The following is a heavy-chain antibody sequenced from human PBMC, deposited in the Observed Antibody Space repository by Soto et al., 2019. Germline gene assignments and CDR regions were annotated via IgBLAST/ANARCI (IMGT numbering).Heavy chain of an antibody. Sequence: VGSLRLSCAASGFTFSSYSMNWVRQAPGKGLEWVSSISSSSYIYYADSVKGRFTISRDNAKNSLYLQMNSLRAEDTAVYYCASELERRYYYGMDVWGQGTTVTVSS. D-gene: IGHD1-1*01. J-gene: IGHJ6*02. V-gene: IGHV3-21*01. CDR2: ISSSSYI. CDR1: GFTFSSYS. CDR3: ASELERRYYYGMDV.